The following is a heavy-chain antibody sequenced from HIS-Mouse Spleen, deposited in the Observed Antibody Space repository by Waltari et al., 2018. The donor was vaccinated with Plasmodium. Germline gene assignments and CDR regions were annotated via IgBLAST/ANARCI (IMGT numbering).Heavy chain of an antibody. J-gene: IGHJ3*02. CDR2: IYSGGST. CDR1: GFTVSSHY. CDR3: ARGMKSSSSAFDI. Sequence: EVQLVESGGGLIQPGGSLILSCAASGFTVSSHYMSWVRQAPGKGLEWVSVIYSGGSTYYADAVKGRFTISRDNSKNTLYRQMNSLRAEDTAVYYCARGMKSSSSAFDIWGQGTMVTVSS. D-gene: IGHD6-6*01. V-gene: IGHV3-53*01.